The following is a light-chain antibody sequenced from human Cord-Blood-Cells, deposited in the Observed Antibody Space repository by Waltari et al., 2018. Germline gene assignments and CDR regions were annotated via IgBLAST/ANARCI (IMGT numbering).Light chain of an antibody. V-gene: IGKV2-28*01. CDR2: LGS. J-gene: IGKJ2*01. CDR3: MQALQTPYT. Sequence: DIVMTQSPLSLPVTPGEPASISCRSTQSLLPSNGYTYLDWYLQKPGQSPQLLIYLGSNRASGVPDRFSGSGSGTDFTLKISRVEAEDVGVYYCMQALQTPYTFGQGTKLEIK. CDR1: QSLLPSNGYTY.